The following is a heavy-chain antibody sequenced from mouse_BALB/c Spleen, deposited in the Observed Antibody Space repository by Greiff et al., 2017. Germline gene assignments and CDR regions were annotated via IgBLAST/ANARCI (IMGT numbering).Heavy chain of an antibody. Sequence: VQLKESGGGLVKPGGSLKLSCAASGFTFSDYYMYWVRQTPEKRLEWVATISDGGSYTYYPDSVKGRFTISRDNAKNNLYLQMSSLKSEDTAMYDCAREEDDYGFAYWGQGTLVTVSA. J-gene: IGHJ3*01. D-gene: IGHD2-4*01. CDR3: AREEDDYGFAY. CDR2: ISDGGSYT. V-gene: IGHV5-4*02. CDR1: GFTFSDYY.